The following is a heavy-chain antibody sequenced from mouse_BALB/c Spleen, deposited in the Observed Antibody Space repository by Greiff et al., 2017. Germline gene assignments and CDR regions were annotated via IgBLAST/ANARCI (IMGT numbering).Heavy chain of an antibody. J-gene: IGHJ4*01. CDR1: GFTFSSYG. D-gene: IGHD2-12*01. CDR3: ARPSTTYYAMDY. Sequence: EVQGVESGGDLVKPGGSLKLSCAASGFTFSSYGMSWVRQTPDKRLEWVATISSGGSYTYYPDSVKGRFTISRDNAKNTLYLQMSSLKSEDTAMYYCARPSTTYYAMDYWGQGTSVTVSS. V-gene: IGHV5-6*01. CDR2: ISSGGSYT.